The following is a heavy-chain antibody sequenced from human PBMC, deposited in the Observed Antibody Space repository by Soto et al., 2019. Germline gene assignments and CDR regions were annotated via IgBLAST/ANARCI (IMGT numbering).Heavy chain of an antibody. CDR3: AREGCSSTSCYPYYFDY. J-gene: IGHJ4*02. CDR1: GFTFSSYA. CDR2: ISYDGSNK. D-gene: IGHD2-2*01. V-gene: IGHV3-30-3*01. Sequence: GGSLRLSCAASGFTFSSYAMHWVRQAPGKGLEWVAVISYDGSNKYYADSVKGRFTISRDNSKNTLYLQMNSLRAEDTAVYYCAREGCSSTSCYPYYFDYSGQGTLVSVSS.